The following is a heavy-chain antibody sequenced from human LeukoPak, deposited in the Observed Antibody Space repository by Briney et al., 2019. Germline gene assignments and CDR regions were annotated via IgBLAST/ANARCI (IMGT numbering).Heavy chain of an antibody. D-gene: IGHD3-22*01. CDR1: GFTFNNYA. CDR3: ARKLYYYDSGGSAGYAGWFDP. J-gene: IGHJ5*02. V-gene: IGHV3-23*01. CDR2: ISGSGGST. Sequence: SGGSLRLSCAASGFTFNNYAMSWVRQAPGKGLEWVSAISGSGGSTYYADSVKGRFSISRGNSKDTLYLQMNSPRAEDTAVYYCARKLYYYDSGGSAGYAGWFDPWGQGTLVTVSS.